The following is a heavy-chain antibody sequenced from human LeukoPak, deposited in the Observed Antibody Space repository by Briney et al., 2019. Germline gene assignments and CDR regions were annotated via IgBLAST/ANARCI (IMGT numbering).Heavy chain of an antibody. Sequence: GGSLRLSCAASGFTFSSYAMSWVRQAPGKGLVWVSRIKGDGTITTYADSVRGRFTISRDNAKNTLYLQMNSLRAEDTAVYYCAGGGYSYGFDYWGQGTLVTVSS. V-gene: IGHV3-74*03. CDR2: IKGDGTIT. CDR1: GFTFSSYA. CDR3: AGGGYSYGFDY. J-gene: IGHJ4*02. D-gene: IGHD5-18*01.